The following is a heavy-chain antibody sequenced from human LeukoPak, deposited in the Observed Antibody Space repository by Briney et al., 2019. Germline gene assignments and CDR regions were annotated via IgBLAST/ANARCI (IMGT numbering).Heavy chain of an antibody. CDR1: GGSFSGYY. D-gene: IGHD2-2*01. V-gene: IGHV4-34*01. CDR2: INHSGST. J-gene: IGHJ6*03. Sequence: SETLSLTCAVYGGSFSGYYWSWIRQPPGKGLEWIGEINHSGSTNYNPSLKSRVTIPVDTSKNQFSLKLSSVTAADTAVYYCARGRRCSSTSCSVPYYYYYMDVWGKGTTVTVSS. CDR3: ARGRRCSSTSCSVPYYYYYMDV.